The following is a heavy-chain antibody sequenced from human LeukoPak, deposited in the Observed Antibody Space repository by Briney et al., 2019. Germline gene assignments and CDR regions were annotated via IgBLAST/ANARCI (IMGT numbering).Heavy chain of an antibody. Sequence: PSETLSLTCTVSGGSISSSGYYWGWVRQPPGKGLEWIGSIYFSGSTYYNPSLKSRVSISVETSKNQFSLKLNSATAADTAVYYCARSYYYDSSGNYVGHNWFDPWGQGTVVTVSS. CDR3: ARSYYYDSSGNYVGHNWFDP. V-gene: IGHV4-39*01. CDR1: GGSISSSGYY. D-gene: IGHD3-22*01. J-gene: IGHJ5*02. CDR2: IYFSGST.